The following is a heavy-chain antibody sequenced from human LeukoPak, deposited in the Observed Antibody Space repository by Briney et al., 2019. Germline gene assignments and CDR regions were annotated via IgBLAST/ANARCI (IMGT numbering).Heavy chain of an antibody. CDR2: ISAYNGNT. CDR1: GYTFTGYY. J-gene: IGHJ6*03. CDR3: ARDTQQLVGRAYYYYYYYMDV. Sequence: GASVKVSCKASGYTFTGYYMHWVRQAPGQGLEWMGWISAYNGNTNYAQRLQGRVTMTTDTSTSTAYMELRSLRSDDTAVYYCARDTQQLVGRAYYYYYYYMDVWGKGTTVTVSS. V-gene: IGHV1-18*04. D-gene: IGHD6-6*01.